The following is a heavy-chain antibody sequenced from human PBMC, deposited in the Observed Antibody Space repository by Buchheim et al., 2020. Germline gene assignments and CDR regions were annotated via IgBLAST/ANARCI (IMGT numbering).Heavy chain of an antibody. V-gene: IGHV4-39*01. J-gene: IGHJ4*02. D-gene: IGHD3-3*01. CDR2: IYYSGST. CDR1: GGSISSSSYY. CDR3: ASWVYDFWSGYYTGDY. Sequence: QLQLQESGPGLVKPSETLSLTCTVSGGSISSSSYYWGWIRQPPGRGLEWIGSIYYSGSTYYNPSLKSRVTISVDTSKNQFSLKLSSVTAADTAVYYCASWVYDFWSGYYTGDYWGQETL.